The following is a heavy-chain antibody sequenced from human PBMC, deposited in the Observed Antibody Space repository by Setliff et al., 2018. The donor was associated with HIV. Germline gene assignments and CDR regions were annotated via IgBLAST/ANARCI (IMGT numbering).Heavy chain of an antibody. CDR3: ARRETGALYFGTFYYYGMDV. D-gene: IGHD3-10*01. Sequence: GGSLRLSCAASGFSINNYWMTWVRLAPGKGLEWLSYISANGSGKKYADSMKGRFTISRDNAKNPLYLQMNSLKAEDTAVYYCARRETGALYFGTFYYYGMDVWGQGTTVTVSS. CDR1: GFSINNYW. CDR2: ISANGSGK. J-gene: IGHJ6*02. V-gene: IGHV3-48*04.